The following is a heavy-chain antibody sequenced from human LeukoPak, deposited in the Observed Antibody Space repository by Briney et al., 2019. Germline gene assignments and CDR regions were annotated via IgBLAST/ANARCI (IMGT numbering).Heavy chain of an antibody. V-gene: IGHV4-59*08. CDR2: IYYSGST. CDR1: GGSISSYY. CDR3: ARLKRQYAFDI. Sequence: PSETLSLTCTVSGGSISSYYWSWIRQPPGKGLEWIGYIYYSGSTNYNPSLKSRVTISVDTSKNQLSLKLSSVTAADTAVYYCARLKRQYAFDIWGQGTMVTVSS. J-gene: IGHJ3*02.